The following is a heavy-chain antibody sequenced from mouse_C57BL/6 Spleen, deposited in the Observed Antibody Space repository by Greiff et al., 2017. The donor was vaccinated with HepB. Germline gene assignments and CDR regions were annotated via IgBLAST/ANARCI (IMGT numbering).Heavy chain of an antibody. D-gene: IGHD1-1*01. V-gene: IGHV5-17*01. J-gene: IGHJ1*03. CDR2: ISSGSSTI. CDR1: GFTFSDYG. Sequence: EVHLVESGGGLVKPGGSLKLSCAASGFTFSDYGMHWVRQAPEKGLEWVAYISSGSSTIYYADTVKGRFTISRDNAKNTLFLQMTSLRSEDTAMYYCARDAYYGSSAWYFDVWGTGTTVTVSS. CDR3: ARDAYYGSSAWYFDV.